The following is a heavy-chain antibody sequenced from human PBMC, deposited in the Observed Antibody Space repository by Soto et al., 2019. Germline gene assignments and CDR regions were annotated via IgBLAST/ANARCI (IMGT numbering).Heavy chain of an antibody. V-gene: IGHV1-18*01. CDR3: ARDRDGYNHNYYYYGMDV. J-gene: IGHJ6*02. Sequence: ASVKVSCKASGYTFTSYGISWVRQAPGQGLERMGWISAYNGNKKYAQKLQGRVTMTTDTSTSTAYRELRSLRSDDTAVYYCARDRDGYNHNYYYYGMDVWGQGTTVTVSS. CDR1: GYTFTSYG. D-gene: IGHD5-12*01. CDR2: ISAYNGNK.